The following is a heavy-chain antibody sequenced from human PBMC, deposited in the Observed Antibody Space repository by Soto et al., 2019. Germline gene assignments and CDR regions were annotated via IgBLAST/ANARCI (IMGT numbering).Heavy chain of an antibody. J-gene: IGHJ6*02. CDR3: TRDSTSCFWCYYYYGMDV. D-gene: IGHD2-2*01. CDR1: GFTFGDYA. CDR2: IRSKAYGGTT. Sequence: HPGGSLRLSCTASGFTFGDYAMSWFRQAPGKGLEWVGFIRSKAYGGTTEYAASVKGRFTISRDDSKSIAYLQMNSLKTEDTAVYYCTRDSTSCFWCYYYYGMDVWGQGTTVTVSS. V-gene: IGHV3-49*03.